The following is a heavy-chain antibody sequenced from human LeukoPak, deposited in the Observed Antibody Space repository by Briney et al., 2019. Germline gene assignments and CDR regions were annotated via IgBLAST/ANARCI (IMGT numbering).Heavy chain of an antibody. CDR3: ARGHPTWDFDY. D-gene: IGHD3-16*01. CDR1: GYTFTSYD. CDR2: MNANSGNT. Sequence: ASVKVSCKASGYTFTSYDINWARQATGQGLEWMGWMNANSGNTGNAQKFQGRVTMTRNTSISTAYMELSSLRSEDTAVYYCARGHPTWDFDYWGQGTLVTVSS. J-gene: IGHJ4*02. V-gene: IGHV1-8*01.